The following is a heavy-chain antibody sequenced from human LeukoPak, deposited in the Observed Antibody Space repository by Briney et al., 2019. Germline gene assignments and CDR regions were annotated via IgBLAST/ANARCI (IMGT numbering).Heavy chain of an antibody. V-gene: IGHV3-23*01. CDR1: GFTFSSYA. CDR2: ISGSGGST. CDR3: AKVGRITMIVVVMDHFDY. Sequence: GGSLRLSCAASGFTFSSYAMSWVRQAPGKGLEWLSAISGSGGSTYYADSVKGRFTISRDNSKNTLYLQMNSLRAEDTAVYYCAKVGRITMIVVVMDHFDYWGQGTLVTVSS. J-gene: IGHJ4*02. D-gene: IGHD3-22*01.